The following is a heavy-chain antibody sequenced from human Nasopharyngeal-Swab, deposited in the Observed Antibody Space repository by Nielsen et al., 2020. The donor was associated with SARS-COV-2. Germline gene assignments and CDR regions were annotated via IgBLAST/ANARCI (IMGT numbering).Heavy chain of an antibody. J-gene: IGHJ6*02. CDR1: GFTFSSYG. Sequence: GESLKISCAASGFTFSSYGMHWVRQAPGKGLEWVAVIWYDGSNKYYADSVKGRFTISRDNSKNTLYLQMNSLRAEDTAVYYRAGGQGTVTTYYYYGMDVWGQGTTVTVSS. CDR2: IWYDGSNK. D-gene: IGHD4-17*01. V-gene: IGHV3-33*01. CDR3: AGGQGTVTTYYYYGMDV.